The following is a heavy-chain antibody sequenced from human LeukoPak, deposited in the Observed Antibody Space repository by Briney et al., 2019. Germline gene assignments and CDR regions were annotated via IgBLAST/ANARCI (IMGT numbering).Heavy chain of an antibody. V-gene: IGHV4-59*01. CDR1: GGSISSYY. CDR2: IYYSRST. J-gene: IGHJ3*02. D-gene: IGHD3-22*01. Sequence: SETLSLTCTVSGGSISSYYWSWIRQPPGRGLEWIGYIYYSRSTNYNPSLKSRVTISVDTSKNQFSLKLSSVTAADTALYYCARGDSITMIKEVRKVAFDIWGQGTMVTVSS. CDR3: ARGDSITMIKEVRKVAFDI.